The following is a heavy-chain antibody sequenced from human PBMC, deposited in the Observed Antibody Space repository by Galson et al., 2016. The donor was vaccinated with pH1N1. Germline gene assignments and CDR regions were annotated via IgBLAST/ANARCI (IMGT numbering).Heavy chain of an antibody. D-gene: IGHD2-21*02. J-gene: IGHJ4*02. CDR1: GYSFTSHW. V-gene: IGHV5-51*01. CDR2: IYPGDSES. CDR3: ARLGFCSGDCSSLGPWGYFDL. Sequence: QSGAEVKKPGESLKISCQGSGYSFTSHWIAWVRQMPGKGLEWMAIIYPGDSESRYSPSFQDQVTISADKSISTAYLQWRSLRASDTATYYCARLGFCSGDCSSLGPWGYFDLWGQGTLLTVSS.